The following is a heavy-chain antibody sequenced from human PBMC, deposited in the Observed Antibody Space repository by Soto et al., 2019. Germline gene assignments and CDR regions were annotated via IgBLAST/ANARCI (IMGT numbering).Heavy chain of an antibody. CDR2: IYPGDSDP. D-gene: IGHD6-25*01. Sequence: PXESLKISFKASGYNLAAYWIGWVRQIPGKGLEWMGIIYPGDSDPRYSPSFEGQVTFSVDESSSTAYLQWSSLKASDSAIYYCARHPDGRLAPTDWGQGTLVTVSS. J-gene: IGHJ4*02. CDR1: GYNLAAYW. V-gene: IGHV5-51*01. CDR3: ARHPDGRLAPTD.